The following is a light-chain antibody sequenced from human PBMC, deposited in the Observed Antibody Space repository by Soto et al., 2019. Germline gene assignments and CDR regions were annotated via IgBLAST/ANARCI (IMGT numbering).Light chain of an antibody. Sequence: EIVLTQSPGTLSLSPGERATLSCRASQSVSNNYLAWYQQKPGQAPRLLIYGAFNRATGIPDKFSGSGSGTDFTFTISRLEPEDFAVYYCQQYGSSGTFGQGTKVEIK. CDR1: QSVSNNY. V-gene: IGKV3-20*01. CDR3: QQYGSSGT. CDR2: GAF. J-gene: IGKJ1*01.